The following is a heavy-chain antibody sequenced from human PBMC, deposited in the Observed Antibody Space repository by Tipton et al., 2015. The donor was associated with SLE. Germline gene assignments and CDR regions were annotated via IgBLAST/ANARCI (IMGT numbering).Heavy chain of an antibody. CDR1: GFGFSYSA. V-gene: IGHV3-23*03. CDR2: IYSGGSGT. Sequence: GSLRLSCAASGFGFSYSALTWVRQAPGKGLEWVSVIYSGGSGTHYADSVKGRFTTSRDDSTDTLYLQMNSLRVDDTAIYYCAKVHLGDPRDFDFWGQGTLVTVSS. D-gene: IGHD3-16*01. CDR3: AKVHLGDPRDFDF. J-gene: IGHJ4*02.